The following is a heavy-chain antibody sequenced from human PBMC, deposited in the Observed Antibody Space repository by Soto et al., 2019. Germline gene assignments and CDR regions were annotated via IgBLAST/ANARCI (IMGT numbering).Heavy chain of an antibody. Sequence: QVQLQQWGAGLLKPSETLSLTCAVYGGSFSGYYWSWIRQPPGKGLEWIGEINHSGSTNYNPSLKRRVTISGDTSKNPFPLTLSSVTAADTAVYSCARATGGFDCWGQGTLVTVSS. CDR2: INHSGST. CDR1: GGSFSGYY. V-gene: IGHV4-34*01. CDR3: ARATGGFDC. J-gene: IGHJ4*02.